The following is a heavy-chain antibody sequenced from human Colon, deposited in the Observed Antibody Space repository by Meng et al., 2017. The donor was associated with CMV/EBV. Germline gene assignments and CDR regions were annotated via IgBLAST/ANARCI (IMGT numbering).Heavy chain of an antibody. D-gene: IGHD2-2*01. J-gene: IGHJ4*02. Sequence: GSLRLSCNVSGYSISSGYFWGWIRQPPGKGLEWVAIGYHSGFTSYNPSLESRVTISVDTPKNQFSLRLTSVTAADTAVYYCAAQRKESCASTSCPLHFWGQGTLVTVSS. CDR1: GYSISSGYF. CDR2: GYHSGFT. CDR3: AAQRKESCASTSCPLHF. V-gene: IGHV4-38-2*02.